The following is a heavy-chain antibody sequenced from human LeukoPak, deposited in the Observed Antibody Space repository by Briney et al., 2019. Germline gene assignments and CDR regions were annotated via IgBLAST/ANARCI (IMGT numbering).Heavy chain of an antibody. CDR1: GGSFSGYY. D-gene: IGHD2-2*01. J-gene: IGHJ4*02. V-gene: IGHV4-34*01. Sequence: MPSETLSLTCAVYGGSFSGYYWSWIRQPPGKGLEWIGEINHSGSTNYNPSLKSRVTISVDTPKNQFSLKLSSVTAADTAVYYCARGGRRTPYYFDYWGQGTLVTVSS. CDR2: INHSGST. CDR3: ARGGRRTPYYFDY.